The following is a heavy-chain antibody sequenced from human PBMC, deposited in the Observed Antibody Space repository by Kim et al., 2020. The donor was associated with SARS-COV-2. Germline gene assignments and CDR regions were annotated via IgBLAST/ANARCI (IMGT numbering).Heavy chain of an antibody. CDR3: AKADIVVVVAATADY. V-gene: IGHV3-30*02. J-gene: IGHJ4*02. D-gene: IGHD2-15*01. Sequence: DSVKGRFTISRDNSKNALYLQMNSLRADDTAVYYCAKADIVVVVAATADYWGQGTLVTVSS.